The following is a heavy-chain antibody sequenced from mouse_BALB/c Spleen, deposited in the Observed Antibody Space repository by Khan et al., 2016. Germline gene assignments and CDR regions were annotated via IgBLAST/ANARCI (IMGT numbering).Heavy chain of an antibody. V-gene: IGHV3-1*02. CDR3: ARDPPFDY. Sequence: EVQLQESGPDLVKPSQSLSLTCTVTGYSITSGYSCHWIRQFPGNKLEWMGYIHYSGSTNYNPSLKSRISITRDTSKNQFFLQLNSVTTEDTATYYCARDPPFDYWGQGTTLTVSS. CDR1: GYSITSGYS. CDR2: IHYSGST. J-gene: IGHJ2*01.